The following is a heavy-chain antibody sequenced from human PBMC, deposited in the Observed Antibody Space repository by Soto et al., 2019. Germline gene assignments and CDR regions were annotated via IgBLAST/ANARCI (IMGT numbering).Heavy chain of an antibody. CDR3: VREGPSLPPT. CDR2: IYYSGST. Sequence: PSETLSLTCSVSGGSINSGDYYWSWIRQPPGKGLEWIGYIYYSGSTYYNPSLKSRVTISMDTSKNHFSLKLTSVTAADTAVYYSVREGPSLPPTWGQGTLVTVSS. D-gene: IGHD1-1*01. J-gene: IGHJ4*02. V-gene: IGHV4-30-4*01. CDR1: GGSINSGDYY.